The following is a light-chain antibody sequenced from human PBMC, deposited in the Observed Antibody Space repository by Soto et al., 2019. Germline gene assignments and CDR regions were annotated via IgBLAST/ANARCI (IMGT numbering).Light chain of an antibody. J-gene: IGLJ1*01. Sequence: QSVLTQPPSVSGAPGQRVSISCTGSTSNIGAPYDVHWNQHLPGAAPKLLIYGDNNRPSGVPDRFSGSKSGTSASLAITSLQAEDEADYYCQSYDISLHNYVFGTGTKVTVL. V-gene: IGLV1-40*01. CDR1: TSNIGAPYD. CDR2: GDN. CDR3: QSYDISLHNYV.